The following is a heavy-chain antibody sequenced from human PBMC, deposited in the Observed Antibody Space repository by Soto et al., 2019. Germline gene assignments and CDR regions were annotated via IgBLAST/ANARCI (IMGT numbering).Heavy chain of an antibody. CDR1: GFTFSSYA. CDR2: ISGSGGST. J-gene: IGHJ6*02. D-gene: IGHD6-19*01. V-gene: IGHV3-23*01. Sequence: EVQLLESGGGLVQPGGSLRLSCAASGFTFSSYAMSWVRQAPGKGLEWVSAISGSGGSTYYADSVKGRFTISRDNSKNTLYLQMNSLRAEDTAVYYCAKEGYSSGWLRWGYYYYGMDVWGQGTTVTVSS. CDR3: AKEGYSSGWLRWGYYYYGMDV.